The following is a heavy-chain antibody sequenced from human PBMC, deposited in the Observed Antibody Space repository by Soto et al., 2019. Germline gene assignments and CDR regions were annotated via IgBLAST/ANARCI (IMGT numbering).Heavy chain of an antibody. CDR3: AKIGYNHWDFAY. V-gene: IGHV3-7*01. CDR2: INQDVSQK. J-gene: IGHJ4*02. D-gene: IGHD5-18*01. Sequence: PGGSLRLSCAASGFTFSRYWMTWVRQAPGKGLEWVANINQDVSQKLYVDSVRGRFTISRDDAKNSVYLQMNNLRADDTAVYYCAKIGYNHWDFAYRGQGTLVTVSS. CDR1: GFTFSRYW.